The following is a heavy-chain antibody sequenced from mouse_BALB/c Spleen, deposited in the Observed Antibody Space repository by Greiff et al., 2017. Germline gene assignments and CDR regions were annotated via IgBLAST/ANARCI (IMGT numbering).Heavy chain of an antibody. Sequence: EVMLVESGGGLVQPGGSRKLSCAASGFTFSSFGMHWVRQAPEKGLEWVAYISSGSSTIYYADTVKGRFTISRDNPKNTLFLQMTSLRSEDTAMYYCARDYPMDYWGQGTSVTVSS. CDR1: GFTFSSFG. CDR3: ARDYPMDY. V-gene: IGHV5-17*02. CDR2: ISSGSSTI. J-gene: IGHJ4*01.